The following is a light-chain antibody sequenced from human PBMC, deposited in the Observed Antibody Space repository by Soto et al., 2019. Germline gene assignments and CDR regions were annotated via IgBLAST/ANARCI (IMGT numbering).Light chain of an antibody. J-gene: IGKJ1*01. Sequence: DIQMTQSPSSLSASVGDRVTITCRASQSISSYLNWYQQKPGKAPKLLIYAASSLQSGVPSRFSGSGSGTDFTLTINRLQPDDFATYYCQHNNGYSWTFGQGTKVDIK. V-gene: IGKV1-39*01. CDR1: QSISSY. CDR2: AAS. CDR3: QHNNGYSWT.